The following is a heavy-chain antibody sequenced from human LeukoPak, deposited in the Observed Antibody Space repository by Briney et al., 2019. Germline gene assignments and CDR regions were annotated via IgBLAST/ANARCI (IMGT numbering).Heavy chain of an antibody. CDR2: ISPDGSSR. J-gene: IGHJ4*02. CDR3: ARDGGLLPDN. CDR1: GFPFSTYW. D-gene: IGHD2-21*02. V-gene: IGHV3-74*01. Sequence: GGSLRLSCAASGFPFSTYWMHWVRQPPGKGLMWVSRISPDGSSRSYADSVKGQFIISRDNAKNTLSLQMNSLTAADTAVYYCARDGGLLPDNWGKGTLVTVSS.